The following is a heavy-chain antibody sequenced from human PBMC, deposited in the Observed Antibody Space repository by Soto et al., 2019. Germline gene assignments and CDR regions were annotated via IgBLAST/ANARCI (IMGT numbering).Heavy chain of an antibody. V-gene: IGHV4-31*03. D-gene: IGHD2-21*01. CDR3: ARERTAYFSGIDY. CDR2: IYGSGGSGST. Sequence: SETLSLTCTVTGDSITSGGYYWSWIRQHPWKGLEWLGYIYGSGGSGSTLYNPSLKSRITLSVDTSKTQFSLNPSSVTVADTAVYLCARERTAYFSGIDYWGQGXLVAVYS. J-gene: IGHJ4*02. CDR1: GDSITSGGYY.